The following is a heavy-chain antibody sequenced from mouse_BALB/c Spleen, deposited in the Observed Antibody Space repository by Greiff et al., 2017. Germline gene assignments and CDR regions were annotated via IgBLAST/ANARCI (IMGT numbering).Heavy chain of an antibody. Sequence: QVQLQQPGAELVKPGASVKLSCKASGYTFTSYYMYWVKQRPGQGLEWIGGINPSNGGTNFNEKFKSKATLTVDKSSSTAYMQLSSLTSEDSAVYYCTRRDYDVAMDYWGQGTSVTVSS. CDR3: TRRDYDVAMDY. J-gene: IGHJ4*01. V-gene: IGHV1S81*02. CDR2: INPSNGGT. D-gene: IGHD2-4*01. CDR1: GYTFTSYY.